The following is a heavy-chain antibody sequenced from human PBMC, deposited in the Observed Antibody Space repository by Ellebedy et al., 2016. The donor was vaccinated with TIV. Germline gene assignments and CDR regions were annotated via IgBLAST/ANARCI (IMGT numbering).Heavy chain of an antibody. CDR1: GVTFSSYS. V-gene: IGHV3-23*01. CDR2: ISGSGRAT. CDR3: ARSGYSYGLDY. D-gene: IGHD5-18*01. Sequence: PGGSLRLSCAASGVTFSSYSMSWVRPAPGKGLEWVSVISGSGRATYYAASVKGRFTIARDKSRNTLYLQMNRLRAEDTALYYCARSGYSYGLDYWGQGTLVTVSS. J-gene: IGHJ4*02.